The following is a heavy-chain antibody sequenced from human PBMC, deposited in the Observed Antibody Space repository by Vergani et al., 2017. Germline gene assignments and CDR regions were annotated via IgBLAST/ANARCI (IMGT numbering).Heavy chain of an antibody. CDR3: ARVRRDDSSGYYYYYGMDV. J-gene: IGHJ6*02. Sequence: QVQLQQWGAGLLKPSETLSLTCAVYGGSFSPNYWSWIRQPPGKGLEWIGYIYYSGSTYYNPSLKSRVTISVDTSKNQFSLKLSSVTAADTAVYYCARVRRDDSSGYYYYYGMDVWGQGTTVTVSS. V-gene: IGHV4-34*02. CDR1: GGSFSPNY. D-gene: IGHD3-22*01. CDR2: IYYSGST.